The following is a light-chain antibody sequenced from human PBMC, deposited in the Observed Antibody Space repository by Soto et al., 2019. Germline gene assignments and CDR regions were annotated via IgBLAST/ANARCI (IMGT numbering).Light chain of an antibody. V-gene: IGKV3-15*01. CDR3: QQYDDWPET. Sequence: EIVMTQSPATLSVSPGERATLSCRASQNVRSNLAWYQQKPGQAPRLLIYGASTRATGIHARFSGRGSGTEFILTIRSLQSEDFAVYYCQQYDDWPETFGQGTKVDIK. CDR2: GAS. J-gene: IGKJ1*01. CDR1: QNVRSN.